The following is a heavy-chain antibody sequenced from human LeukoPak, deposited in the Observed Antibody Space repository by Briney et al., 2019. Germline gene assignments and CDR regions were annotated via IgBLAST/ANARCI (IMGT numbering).Heavy chain of an antibody. CDR2: IDPNSGGT. CDR3: AVSGSGSYRPEDY. V-gene: IGHV1-2*02. J-gene: IGHJ4*02. D-gene: IGHD1-26*01. CDR1: GYTFTGYY. Sequence: ASVKVSCKASGYTFTGYYMHWVRQAPGQGLEWMGWIDPNSGGTNYAQKLQGRVTMATDTSTSTAYMELRSLRSDDTAVYYCAVSGSGSYRPEDYWGQGTLVTVSS.